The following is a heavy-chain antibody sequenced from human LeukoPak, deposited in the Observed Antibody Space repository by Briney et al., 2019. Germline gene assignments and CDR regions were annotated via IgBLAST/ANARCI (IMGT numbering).Heavy chain of an antibody. J-gene: IGHJ4*02. CDR3: ARDRSLYGSGSYYNY. CDR1: GYTFTGYY. D-gene: IGHD3-10*01. Sequence: ASVKVSCKASGYTFTGYYMHWVRQAPGQGLEWMGWINPNSGGTNCAQKFQGRVTMTRDTSISTAYMELSRLRSDDTAVYYCARDRSLYGSGSYYNYWGQGTLVTVSS. CDR2: INPNSGGT. V-gene: IGHV1-2*02.